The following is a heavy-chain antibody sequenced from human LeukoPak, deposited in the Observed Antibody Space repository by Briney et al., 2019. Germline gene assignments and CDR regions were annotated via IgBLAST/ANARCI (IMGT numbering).Heavy chain of an antibody. D-gene: IGHD5-12*01. V-gene: IGHV3-48*02. CDR1: GFTFSTYG. CDR3: ARAMRSGYDY. Sequence: PGGSLRLSCAASGFTFSTYGMNWVRQAPGQGLEWVSYIGSGSNTIHYADSVKGRFTISRDNAKSSLYLQMNSLRDEDTAVYYCARAMRSGYDYWGQGTLVTVSS. J-gene: IGHJ4*02. CDR2: IGSGSNTI.